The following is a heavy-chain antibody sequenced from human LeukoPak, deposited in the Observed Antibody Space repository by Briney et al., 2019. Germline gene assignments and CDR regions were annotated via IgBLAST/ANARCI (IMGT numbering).Heavy chain of an antibody. CDR2: IKEDGSQK. V-gene: IGHV3-7*04. CDR1: GFTFSRSW. Sequence: PGGSLRLSCAASGFTFSRSWMIWVRQAPGKGLGRVANIKEDGSQKFYVDSVKGRFTISRDNARNSLYLQMSSLRAEDTAVYYCARGFGDCWGQGTLVTVSS. CDR3: ARGFGDC. D-gene: IGHD3-10*01. J-gene: IGHJ4*02.